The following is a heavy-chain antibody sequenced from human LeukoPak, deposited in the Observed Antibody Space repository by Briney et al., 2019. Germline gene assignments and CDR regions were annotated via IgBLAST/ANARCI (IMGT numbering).Heavy chain of an antibody. Sequence: SETLSLTCTVSGGSISSYYWSWIRQPPGKGLEWIGYIYYSGSTNYNPSLKSRVTISVDTSKNQFSLKLSSVTAADTAVYYCARLPPGPDRNGAFDIWGQGTMVTVSS. CDR2: IYYSGST. J-gene: IGHJ3*02. CDR1: GGSISSYY. CDR3: ARLPPGPDRNGAFDI. V-gene: IGHV4-59*08. D-gene: IGHD1-14*01.